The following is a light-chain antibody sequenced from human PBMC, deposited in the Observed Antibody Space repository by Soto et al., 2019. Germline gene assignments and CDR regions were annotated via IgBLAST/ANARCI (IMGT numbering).Light chain of an antibody. CDR1: QSVSTF. J-gene: IGKJ1*01. Sequence: IVLTQSPATLSMSPGERATLSCRASQSVSTFLAWYQQKPGQAPRLLIYDASNRATGIPARFSGSGSGTDFTLTISSLEPEDFVVYYCQQRSNWPGTFGQGTKVDIK. V-gene: IGKV3-11*01. CDR2: DAS. CDR3: QQRSNWPGT.